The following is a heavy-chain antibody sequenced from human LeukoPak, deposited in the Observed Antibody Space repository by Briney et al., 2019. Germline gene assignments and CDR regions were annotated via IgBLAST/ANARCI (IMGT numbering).Heavy chain of an antibody. CDR3: ARRKYYFDY. V-gene: IGHV4-59*01. J-gene: IGHJ4*02. CDR1: VDSISGYY. CDR2: MYYSGNT. Sequence: PSETLSLTCTVSVDSISGYYWSWIRQPPRKGLEWLGYMYYSGNTNYNPSLKSRLTTSFDTSKNQSSLKLSSVTAADTAVNYCARRKYYFDYWGQGTLVTVSS.